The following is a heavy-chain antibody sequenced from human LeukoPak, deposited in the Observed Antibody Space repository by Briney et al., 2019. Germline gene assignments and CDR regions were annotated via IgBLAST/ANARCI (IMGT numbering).Heavy chain of an antibody. CDR1: GYSFTNYW. V-gene: IGHV5-51*01. CDR3: VRHGLAGCLAGRCFTSFHYYGMDV. CDR2: IFPDDADT. J-gene: IGHJ6*02. Sequence: GESLKISCQGSGYSFTNYWIGWVRQMPGKGLEWMGIIFPDDADTKYRPSFQGQVTISVDKSINTAYLQWSSLKASDSAMYYCVRHGLAGCLAGRCFTSFHYYGMDVWGQGTTVTVSS. D-gene: IGHD2-15*01.